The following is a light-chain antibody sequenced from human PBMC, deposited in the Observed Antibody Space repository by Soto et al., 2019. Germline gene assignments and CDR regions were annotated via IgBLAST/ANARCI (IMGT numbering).Light chain of an antibody. Sequence: FVAVSLGERATINCQSSQSVTYSSNNKNYLAWYQQKPGQPPKLFIYWASTRESGVPDRFSGSGSGTDFTLTISSLQAEDVALYYCLQYYSFPWTFAQRTKV. CDR2: WAS. CDR1: QSVTYSSNNKNY. J-gene: IGKJ1*01. CDR3: LQYYSFPWT. V-gene: IGKV4-1*01.